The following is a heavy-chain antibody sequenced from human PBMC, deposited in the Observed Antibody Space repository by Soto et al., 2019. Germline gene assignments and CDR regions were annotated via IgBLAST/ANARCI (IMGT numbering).Heavy chain of an antibody. CDR3: GGGDSSGYYPYYYYGMDV. D-gene: IGHD3-22*01. Sequence: LSLTCTVSGGSISSYYWSWIRQPPGKGLEWIGYIYYSGSTNYNPSLKSRVTISVDTSKNQFSLKLSSVTAADTAVYYCGGGDSSGYYPYYYYGMDVWGQGTTVTVSS. CDR1: GGSISSYY. J-gene: IGHJ6*02. V-gene: IGHV4-59*01. CDR2: IYYSGST.